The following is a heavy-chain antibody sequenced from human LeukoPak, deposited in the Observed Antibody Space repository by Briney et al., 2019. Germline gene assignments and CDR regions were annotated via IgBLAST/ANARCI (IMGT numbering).Heavy chain of an antibody. CDR3: ARGFPRYCSSTSCYHGDY. D-gene: IGHD2-2*01. Sequence: PSETLSLTCTVSGGSISSYYWSWIRQPPGKGLEWIGSIYYSGSTYYNPSLKSRVTISVDTSKNQFSLKLSSVTAADTAVYYCARGFPRYCSSTSCYHGDYWGQGTLVTVSS. CDR1: GGSISSYY. V-gene: IGHV4-39*01. J-gene: IGHJ4*02. CDR2: IYYSGST.